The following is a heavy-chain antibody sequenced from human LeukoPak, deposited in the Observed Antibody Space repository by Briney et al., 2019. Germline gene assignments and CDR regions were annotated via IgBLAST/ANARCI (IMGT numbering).Heavy chain of an antibody. Sequence: PGGSLRLSCAASGFTFSSYWMSWVRQAPGKGLEWVANIKQDGSEKYYVDSVKGRFTISRDNAKNSLYLQMNSLRAEDTAVYYCARELEYQLPGAQDYWGQGTLVTVSS. D-gene: IGHD2-2*01. CDR3: ARELEYQLPGAQDY. J-gene: IGHJ4*02. V-gene: IGHV3-7*04. CDR2: IKQDGSEK. CDR1: GFTFSSYW.